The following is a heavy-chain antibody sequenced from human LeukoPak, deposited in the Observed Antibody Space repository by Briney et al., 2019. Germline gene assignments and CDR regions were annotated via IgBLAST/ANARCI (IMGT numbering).Heavy chain of an antibody. V-gene: IGHV3-23*01. CDR1: GFTFDDYA. CDR2: ISGGNGAT. J-gene: IGHJ4*02. CDR3: AKSYYYGSGSPSLDY. D-gene: IGHD3-10*01. Sequence: GGSLRLSCAASGFTFDDYAMHWVRQAPGKGLEWVSGISGGNGATYYADSVKGRFTISTDNSKNTLYLQMNSLRVEDTAVYYCAKSYYYGSGSPSLDYWGQGTLVTASS.